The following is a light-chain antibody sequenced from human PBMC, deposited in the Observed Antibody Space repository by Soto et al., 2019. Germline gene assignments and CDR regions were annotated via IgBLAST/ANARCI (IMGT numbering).Light chain of an antibody. J-gene: IGLJ2*01. Sequence: QLVLTQPPSASGTPGQRVTISCSGSSSNIGSNTVNWHQQLPGTAPKLLIYSNNQRPSGVPDRFSGSKSGTSASLAISGLQSEDEADYYCAAWDDSLNGVVFGGGTQLTVL. V-gene: IGLV1-44*01. CDR3: AAWDDSLNGVV. CDR2: SNN. CDR1: SSNIGSNT.